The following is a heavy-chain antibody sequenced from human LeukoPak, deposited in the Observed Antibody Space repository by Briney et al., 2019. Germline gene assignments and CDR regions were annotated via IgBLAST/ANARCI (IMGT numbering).Heavy chain of an antibody. D-gene: IGHD4-11*01. J-gene: IGHJ4*02. CDR3: AKDIQGGFDYTNSLDY. V-gene: IGHV3-33*06. Sequence: GGSLRLSCAASGFMFTDYGMHWVRQAPGKGLEWVAVIWSDGTNTYYSDSVKGRFAISRDDSNDMVYLQMNRLRAEDTAIYYCAKDIQGGFDYTNSLDYWGQGTLVTVSS. CDR2: IWSDGTNT. CDR1: GFMFTDYG.